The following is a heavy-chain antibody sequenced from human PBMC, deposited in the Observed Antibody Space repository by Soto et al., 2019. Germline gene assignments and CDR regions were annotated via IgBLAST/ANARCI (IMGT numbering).Heavy chain of an antibody. CDR1: GGAISDARFY. Sequence: QLQLQESGPGLVKPSETLSLTCSLSGGAISDARFYWGWIRQSPGRGLEWIGSIYYTGTTFFNPSLQSRVTISVDTSENQFSLKLSSVTAADTALYFCARQKWEQPKWFDPWGQGTLVIVSP. CDR3: ARQKWEQPKWFDP. CDR2: IYYTGTT. J-gene: IGHJ5*02. V-gene: IGHV4-39*01. D-gene: IGHD1-26*01.